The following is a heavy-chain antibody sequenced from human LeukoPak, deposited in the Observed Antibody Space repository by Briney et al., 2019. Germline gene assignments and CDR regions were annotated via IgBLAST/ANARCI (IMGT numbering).Heavy chain of an antibody. V-gene: IGHV3-21*01. D-gene: IGHD3-9*01. CDR1: GFTFSSYS. J-gene: IGHJ6*03. Sequence: PGGSLRLSCAASGFTFSSYSMNWVRQAPGKGLEWVSSISSSSGYIYYADSVKGRFTISRDNAKNSLYLQMNSLRAEDTAVYYCARDRGLRYFDWLKPNPSRYYMDVWGKGTTVTVSS. CDR3: ARDRGLRYFDWLKPNPSRYYMDV. CDR2: ISSSSGYI.